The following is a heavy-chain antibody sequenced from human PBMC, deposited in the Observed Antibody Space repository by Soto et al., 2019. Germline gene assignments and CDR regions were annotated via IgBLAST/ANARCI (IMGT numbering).Heavy chain of an antibody. CDR1: GFDFSGYT. CDR3: ARVDCSTTTCYYYGFDV. D-gene: IGHD2-2*01. Sequence: GGSLRLSCAASGFDFSGYTIHWVRQAPGKGLEWVAVISYDGSDKYYADSVKGRFIISRDNAKKTLYLQMNSLTIEDTAVYYCARVDCSTTTCYYYGFDVWGQGTTVTVSS. V-gene: IGHV3-30-3*01. CDR2: ISYDGSDK. J-gene: IGHJ6*02.